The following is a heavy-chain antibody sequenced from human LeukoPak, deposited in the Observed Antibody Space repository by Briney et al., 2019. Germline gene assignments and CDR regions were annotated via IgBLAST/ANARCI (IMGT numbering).Heavy chain of an antibody. CDR2: IYTSGST. Sequence: SETLSLTCTVSGGSISSYYWSWIRQPAGKGLKWIGRIYTSGSTNYNPSLKSRVTISVDTSKNQFSLKLSSVTAADTAIYYCARAVSGRFDYWGQGTLVTVSS. CDR1: GGSISSYY. J-gene: IGHJ4*02. CDR3: ARAVSGRFDY. V-gene: IGHV4-4*07. D-gene: IGHD6-19*01.